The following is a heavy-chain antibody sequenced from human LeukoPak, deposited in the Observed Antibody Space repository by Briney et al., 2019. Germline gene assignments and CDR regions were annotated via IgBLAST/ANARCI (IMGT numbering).Heavy chain of an antibody. CDR2: IYTSGST. J-gene: IGHJ4*02. CDR1: GGSISSYY. D-gene: IGHD3-22*01. V-gene: IGHV4-4*07. Sequence: SETLSLTCTVSGGSISSYYWSWIRQPAGKGLEWIGRIYTSGSTNYNPSLKSRVTMSVDTSKNQFSLKLSSVTAADTAVYYCARHTYYFDSSGYDFDYWGQGTLVTVSS. CDR3: ARHTYYFDSSGYDFDY.